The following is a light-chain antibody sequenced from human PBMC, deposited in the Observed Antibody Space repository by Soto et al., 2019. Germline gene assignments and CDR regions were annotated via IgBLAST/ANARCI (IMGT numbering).Light chain of an antibody. CDR1: SSNIGSNI. J-gene: IGLJ2*01. V-gene: IGLV1-44*01. CDR3: AAWDDRQTDVT. Sequence: QSALTQPPSVSGTPGQRVTISCSGGSSNIGSNIVSCYQLLPGTAPKLLISNNNQRPSGVPDRFSGSKSGTSPSLTISGLQSEDEADYYCAAWDDRQTDVTFGGGTKLTVL. CDR2: NNN.